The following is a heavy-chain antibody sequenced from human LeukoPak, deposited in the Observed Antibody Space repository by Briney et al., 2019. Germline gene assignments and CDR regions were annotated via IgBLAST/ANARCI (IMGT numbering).Heavy chain of an antibody. CDR2: INWNGGST. CDR1: GFTFDDYG. D-gene: IGHD5-18*01. CDR3: ARGDLRIQLWFDY. J-gene: IGHJ4*02. V-gene: IGHV3-20*04. Sequence: GGSLRLSCAASGFTFDDYGMRWVRQAPGKGLEWVSSINWNGGSTGYADSVKGRFTISRDNAKNSLYLQMNSLRAEDTALYYCARGDLRIQLWFDYWGQGTLVTVSS.